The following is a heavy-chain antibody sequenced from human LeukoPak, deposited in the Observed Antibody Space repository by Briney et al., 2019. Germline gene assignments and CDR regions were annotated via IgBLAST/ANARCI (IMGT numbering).Heavy chain of an antibody. J-gene: IGHJ4*02. CDR2: IIPILGIA. Sequence: SVKVSCKASGGTFSSYAISWVRQAPGQGLEWMGRIIPILGIANCAQKFQGRVTITADKSTSTAYMELSSLRSEDTAVYYCARVAGNCGGDCYRLVYWGQGTLVTVAS. D-gene: IGHD2-21*01. CDR1: GGTFSSYA. CDR3: ARVAGNCGGDCYRLVY. V-gene: IGHV1-69*04.